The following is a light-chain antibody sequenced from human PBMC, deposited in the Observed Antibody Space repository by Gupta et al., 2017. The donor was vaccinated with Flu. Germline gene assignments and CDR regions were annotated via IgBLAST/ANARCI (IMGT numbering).Light chain of an antibody. CDR3: HVWDSSSDHVV. V-gene: IGLV3-21*03. CDR2: DDS. J-gene: IGLJ2*01. Sequence: SSVMIQPPSVSVAPGKTARITCVGASTGSKSVHWYQQEPGQSPVLVVHDDSDRPSGIPERFSGSNSGNTATLSISRGEAGDEADYYCHVWDSSSDHVVLGGGTKLTVL. CDR1: STGSKS.